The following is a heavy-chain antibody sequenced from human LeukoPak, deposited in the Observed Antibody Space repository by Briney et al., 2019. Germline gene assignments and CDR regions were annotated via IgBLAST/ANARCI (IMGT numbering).Heavy chain of an antibody. Sequence: PGGSLRLSCAASGFTFSNAWMNWVRQAPGKGLEWVGRIKSKTDGGTTDYAAPVKGRFTISRDDSKNTLYLQMNSLRAEDTAVYYCAKDLLRYSSSWYTLWDYWGQGTLVTVSS. CDR3: AKDLLRYSSSWYTLWDY. J-gene: IGHJ4*02. CDR2: IKSKTDGGTT. D-gene: IGHD6-13*01. CDR1: GFTFSNAW. V-gene: IGHV3-15*07.